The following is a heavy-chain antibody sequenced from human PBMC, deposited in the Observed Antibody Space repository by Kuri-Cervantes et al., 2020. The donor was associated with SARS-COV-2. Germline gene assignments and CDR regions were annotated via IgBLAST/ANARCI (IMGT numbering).Heavy chain of an antibody. V-gene: IGHV4-59*08. D-gene: IGHD4-23*01. Sequence: GSLRLSCTVSGGSISSHYWSWIRQPPGKGLEWIGYIYYSGSTNYNPSLKSRVTISVDTSKNQSSLKLSSVTAADTAVYYCARPGGFLDVWGKGTTVTVSS. CDR3: ARPGGFLDV. CDR1: GGSISSHY. J-gene: IGHJ6*04. CDR2: IYYSGST.